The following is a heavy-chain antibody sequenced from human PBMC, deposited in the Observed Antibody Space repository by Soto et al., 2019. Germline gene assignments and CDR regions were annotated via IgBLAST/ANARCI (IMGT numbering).Heavy chain of an antibody. CDR3: ARGGSYGDCFDY. CDR1: GGSMSSNY. Sequence: PSETLSLTCTVSGGSMSSNYWTWIRQSPGKGLEWIGYIYYTGSTKYNPSLKSRVTISLDTSKNQFSLRLTSVTSADTAVYYCARGGSYGDCFDYWGQGAHVTVSS. V-gene: IGHV4-59*01. CDR2: IYYTGST. J-gene: IGHJ4*02. D-gene: IGHD4-17*01.